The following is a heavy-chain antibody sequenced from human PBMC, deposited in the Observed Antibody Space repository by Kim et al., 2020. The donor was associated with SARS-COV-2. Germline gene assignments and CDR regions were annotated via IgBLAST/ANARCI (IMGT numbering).Heavy chain of an antibody. Sequence: GGSLRLSCAASGFTFSSYSMNWVRQAPGKGLEWVSSISSSSSYIYYADSVKGRFTSSRDNAKNSLYLQMNSLRAEDTAVYYCARDWSVWNYCHYFDYWGHGTLVTVSS. D-gene: IGHD1-7*01. CDR3: ARDWSVWNYCHYFDY. J-gene: IGHJ4*01. CDR1: GFTFSSYS. V-gene: IGHV3-21*01. CDR2: ISSSSSYI.